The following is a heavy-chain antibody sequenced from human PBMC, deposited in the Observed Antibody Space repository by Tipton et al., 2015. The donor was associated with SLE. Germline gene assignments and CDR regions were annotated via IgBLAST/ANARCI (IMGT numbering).Heavy chain of an antibody. D-gene: IGHD6-13*01. V-gene: IGHV4-39*07. CDR1: GGSISTGAYY. Sequence: TLSLTCTVSGGSISTGAYYWGWIRQPPGKGMEWIGTMHHGGGTICSPSLKSRVTISLDTSMNQFSLKLSSVTAADTAVYYCARDTRYSSRRDFDSWGQGTLVTVSS. CDR3: ARDTRYSSRRDFDS. CDR2: MHHGGGT. J-gene: IGHJ4*02.